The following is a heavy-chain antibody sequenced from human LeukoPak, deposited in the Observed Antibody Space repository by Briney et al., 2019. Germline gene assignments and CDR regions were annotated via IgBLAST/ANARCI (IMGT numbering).Heavy chain of an antibody. CDR3: TRALNEYYFDY. CDR2: IWYDGSNK. V-gene: IGHV3-33*01. J-gene: IGHJ4*02. Sequence: GTSLRLSCAASGFSFSTYGMHWVRQAPGKGLEWVAVIWYDGSNKYYADSVKGRFTVSKDNSKNMLYLQMDSLRVEDMAVYYCTRALNEYYFDYWGQGTLVTVSS. D-gene: IGHD1-1*01. CDR1: GFSFSTYG.